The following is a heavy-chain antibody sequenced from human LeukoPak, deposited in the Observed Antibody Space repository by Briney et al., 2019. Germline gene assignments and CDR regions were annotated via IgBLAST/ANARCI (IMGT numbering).Heavy chain of an antibody. CDR2: ITTRSSYM. D-gene: IGHD2-15*01. CDR1: GFTFSDYT. V-gene: IGHV3-21*01. Sequence: PGGSLRLSCAASGFTFSDYTMNWVRQAPGKGLEWVACITTRSSYMYYADSVKGRFTISRDNAKNSLYLQMNSLRAEDTAVYYCAKDRLTYYYYGMDVWGQGTTVTVSS. CDR3: AKDRLTYYYYGMDV. J-gene: IGHJ6*02.